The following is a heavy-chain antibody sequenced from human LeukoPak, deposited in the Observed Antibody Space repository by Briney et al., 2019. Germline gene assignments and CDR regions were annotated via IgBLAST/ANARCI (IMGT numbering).Heavy chain of an antibody. Sequence: SQTLSLTCTVSGGSISSGGYYWSWIRQHPGKGLEWIGYIYYSGSTNYNPSLKSRVTISVDTSKNQFSLKLSSVTAADTAVYYCARGLFFGNLEWFRYYYGMDVWGQGTTVTVSS. CDR2: IYYSGST. D-gene: IGHD3-3*01. V-gene: IGHV4-31*03. CDR1: GGSISSGGYY. J-gene: IGHJ6*02. CDR3: ARGLFFGNLEWFRYYYGMDV.